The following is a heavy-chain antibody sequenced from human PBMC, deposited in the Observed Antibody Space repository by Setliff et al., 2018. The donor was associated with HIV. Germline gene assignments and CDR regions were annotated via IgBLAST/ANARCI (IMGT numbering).Heavy chain of an antibody. V-gene: IGHV3-23*01. Sequence: QPGGSLRLSCAASGFIFNNYAMNWVRQAPGKGLEWVSDIYNSGGTTYYADSVKDRFTILRDDSKNTLWLQMNSLKTEDTAVYYCTSGVGHSDHDYWGQGTLVTVSS. J-gene: IGHJ4*02. CDR3: TSGVGHSDHDY. D-gene: IGHD1-26*01. CDR1: GFIFNNYA. CDR2: IYNSGGTT.